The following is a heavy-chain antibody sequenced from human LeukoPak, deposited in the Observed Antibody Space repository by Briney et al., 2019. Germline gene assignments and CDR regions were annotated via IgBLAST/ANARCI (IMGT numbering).Heavy chain of an antibody. CDR1: GGSISSYY. D-gene: IGHD6-13*01. Sequence: SETLSLTCTVSGGSISSYYWSWIRQPPGKGLEWIGYIYYSGSTNYNPSLKSRVTISVDTSKNQFSLKLSSVTAADTAVYYCARGRGAAAPDYWGQGTLVTVSS. J-gene: IGHJ4*02. V-gene: IGHV4-59*12. CDR2: IYYSGST. CDR3: ARGRGAAAPDY.